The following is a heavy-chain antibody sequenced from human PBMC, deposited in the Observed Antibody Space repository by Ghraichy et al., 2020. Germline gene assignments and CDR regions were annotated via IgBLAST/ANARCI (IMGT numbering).Heavy chain of an antibody. Sequence: SETLSLTCAVSGYSISSGYYWGWIRQPPGKGLEWIGIIYHGGSTYYNPSLKSRVTISVDTSKNQFSLKLSSVTAADTAMYYCARDFIGDGTNYHGMDVWGQGTTVIVSS. CDR2: IYHGGST. CDR1: GYSISSGYY. V-gene: IGHV4-38-2*02. D-gene: IGHD1-26*01. J-gene: IGHJ6*02. CDR3: ARDFIGDGTNYHGMDV.